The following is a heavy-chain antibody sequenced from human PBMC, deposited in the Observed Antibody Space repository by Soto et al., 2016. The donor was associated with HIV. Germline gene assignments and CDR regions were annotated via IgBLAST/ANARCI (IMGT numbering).Heavy chain of an antibody. D-gene: IGHD3-3*01. CDR2: INSDGSNT. CDR1: GFNFSSYW. CDR3: ARDRSFWSGSLYY. V-gene: IGHV3-74*01. Sequence: EVQLVESGGGLVQPGGPVRLSCAASGFNFSSYWMHWVRQAPGKGLMWVSRINSDGSNTRYADSVKGRFSISRDNAKNTVFLQMNSLRADDTAVYYCARDRSFWSGSLYYWGQGTLVTVSS. J-gene: IGHJ4*02.